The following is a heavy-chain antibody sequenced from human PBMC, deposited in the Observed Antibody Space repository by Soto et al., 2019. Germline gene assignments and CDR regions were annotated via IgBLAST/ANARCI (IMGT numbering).Heavy chain of an antibody. CDR3: ARGSRWGSVSTGFDP. V-gene: IGHV1-69*13. CDR1: GGTFSSYA. CDR2: IIPIFGTA. Sequence: GASVKVSCKASGGTFSSYAISWVRQAPGQGLEWMGGIIPIFGTANYAQKFQGRVTITADESTSTAYMELSSLRSEDTAVYYCARGSRWGSVSTGFDPWGQGTLVTVSS. D-gene: IGHD1-26*01. J-gene: IGHJ5*02.